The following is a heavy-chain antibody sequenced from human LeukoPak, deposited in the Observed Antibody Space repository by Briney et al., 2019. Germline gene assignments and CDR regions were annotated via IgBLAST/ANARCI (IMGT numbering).Heavy chain of an antibody. J-gene: IGHJ4*02. CDR1: GGMSNYY. Sequence: SETLSLTCTVSGGMSNYYWSWIRQPPGKGLEWIGYIYYSGNTNYNPSLKSRVTISVDTSKNQFSLRLSSVTAADTAVYYCARQDPQGVIWGQGTLVTVSS. V-gene: IGHV4-59*01. CDR2: IYYSGNT. CDR3: ARQDPQGVI.